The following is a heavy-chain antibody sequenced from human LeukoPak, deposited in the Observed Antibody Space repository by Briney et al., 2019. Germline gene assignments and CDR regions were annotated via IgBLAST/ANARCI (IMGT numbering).Heavy chain of an antibody. D-gene: IGHD4-17*01. J-gene: IGHJ6*02. CDR2: IYYSGST. V-gene: IGHV4-31*03. Sequence: PSETLSLTCTVSGGSISSGGYYWSWIRQHPGKGLEWIGYIYYSGSTYYNPSLKSRVTISVDTSKNQFSLKLSSVTAADTAVYYCARDPEATVTSARSRRGYYGMDVWGQGTTVTVSS. CDR3: ARDPEATVTSARSRRGYYGMDV. CDR1: GGSISSGGYY.